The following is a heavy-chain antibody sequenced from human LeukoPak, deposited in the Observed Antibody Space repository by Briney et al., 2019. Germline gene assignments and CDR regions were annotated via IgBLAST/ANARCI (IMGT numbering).Heavy chain of an antibody. V-gene: IGHV1-69*13. J-gene: IGHJ3*02. CDR3: ARDTRWYGIGNAFDI. CDR2: IIPIFGTA. D-gene: IGHD6-13*01. Sequence: ASVKVSCKASGGTFSSYAISWVRQAPGQGLEWMGGIIPIFGTANYAQKFQGRVTITADESTSTAYMELSSLRSEDTAVYYCARDTRWYGIGNAFDIWGQGTMVTVSS. CDR1: GGTFSSYA.